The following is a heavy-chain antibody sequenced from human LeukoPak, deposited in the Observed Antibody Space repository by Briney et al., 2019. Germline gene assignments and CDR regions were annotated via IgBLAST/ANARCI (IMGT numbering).Heavy chain of an antibody. V-gene: IGHV2-70*11. J-gene: IGHJ5*02. CDR3: VRTRPVSGWFDP. D-gene: IGHD5/OR15-5a*01. CDR1: GFSLRTSGMC. CDR2: IDWDNDK. Sequence: SGPALVKPTQTLTLTCTFSGFSLRTSGMCVSWIRQPPGKALEWLARIDWDNDKYYTTSLKTRLTISKDTSKNQVVLKMTNMDPLDTATYYCVRTRPVSGWFDPWGQGTLVTVSS.